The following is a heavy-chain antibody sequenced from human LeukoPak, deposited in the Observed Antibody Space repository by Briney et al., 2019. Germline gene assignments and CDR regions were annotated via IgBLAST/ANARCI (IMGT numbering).Heavy chain of an antibody. CDR1: GGSFSGYY. V-gene: IGHV4-34*01. Sequence: SETLSLTCAVYGGSFSGYYWSWIRQPPGKGLEWIGEINHSGSTNYNPSLKSRVTISVDTSKNQFSLKLSSVTAADTAVYYCARGLPGIYAAYWGQGTLVTVSS. CDR3: ARGLPGIYAAY. CDR2: INHSGST. J-gene: IGHJ4*02. D-gene: IGHD5-12*01.